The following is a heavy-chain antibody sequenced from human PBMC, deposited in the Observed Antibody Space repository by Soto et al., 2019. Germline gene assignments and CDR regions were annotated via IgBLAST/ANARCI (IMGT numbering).Heavy chain of an antibody. J-gene: IGHJ6*02. D-gene: IGHD2-8*01. CDR3: ARNFKYCLYCVCYFHYNVLAV. CDR1: GYTFSDYA. V-gene: IGHV3-30*03. Sequence: GGSLRLSCAASGYTFSDYAMHWVRQAPGKGLEWVASISHDGKDEYYADSLKGRFTISRDNSKNTVYLQMNSLRPEDTAVHYCARNFKYCLYCVCYFHYNVLAVWGPGTTVLVSS. CDR2: ISHDGKDE.